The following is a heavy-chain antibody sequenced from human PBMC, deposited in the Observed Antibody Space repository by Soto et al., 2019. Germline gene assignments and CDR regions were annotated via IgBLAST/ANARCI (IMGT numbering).Heavy chain of an antibody. D-gene: IGHD2-21*01. V-gene: IGHV3-23*01. Sequence: EVQLLESGGDSVQPGGSVGISCAGSGFTFINHAMNWVPQAPGKGLGWVSTISGGGDATFFADSVRGRFTFSRDNSKNTVTLQMNSLGVDDTAVYYCARKVVGSTSRPDYWYFDLWGRGTLVTVSS. J-gene: IGHJ2*01. CDR3: ARKVVGSTSRPDYWYFDL. CDR1: GFTFINHA. CDR2: ISGGGDAT.